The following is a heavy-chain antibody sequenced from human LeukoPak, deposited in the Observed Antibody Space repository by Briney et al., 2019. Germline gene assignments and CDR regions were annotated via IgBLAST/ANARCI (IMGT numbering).Heavy chain of an antibody. D-gene: IGHD5-18*01. CDR1: GYSFTNYW. Sequence: GESLKISCKGSGYSFTNYWIAWVRQMPGKGLEWMGIIYPGDSDTRYSLSFQGQVTISADKSISTAYLQWNSLKASDTAMYYCARRHKRGAYSYGVDYWGQGTLVTVSS. CDR3: ARRHKRGAYSYGVDY. CDR2: IYPGDSDT. J-gene: IGHJ4*02. V-gene: IGHV5-51*01.